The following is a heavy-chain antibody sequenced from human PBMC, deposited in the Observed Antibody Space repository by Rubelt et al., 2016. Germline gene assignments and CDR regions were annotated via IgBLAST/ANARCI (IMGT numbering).Heavy chain of an antibody. CDR1: TFTSYG. J-gene: IGHJ6*02. D-gene: IGHD2-2*01. V-gene: IGHV1-18*01. CDR3: AREERVAYCSSTSCSPHYDGMDV. Sequence: TFTSYGISWVRQAPGQGLEWMGWISAYNGNTNYAQKLQGRVTMTTDTSTSTAYMELRSLRSDDTAVYYCAREERVAYCSSTSCSPHYDGMDVWGQGTTVTVSS. CDR2: ISAYNGNT.